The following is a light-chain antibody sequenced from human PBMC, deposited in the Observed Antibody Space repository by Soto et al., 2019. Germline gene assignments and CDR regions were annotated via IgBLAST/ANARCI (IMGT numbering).Light chain of an antibody. V-gene: IGKV3-11*01. Sequence: ETVLTQSPATLSLSPGERATLSCRASQNVEGYLAWYQQKPGQAPSLLIYDASNRATAIPARFSGRGAGTDSTLTITSLEPEDVAVYYCQERRNWPPITFSQGTRLEIK. J-gene: IGKJ5*01. CDR1: QNVEGY. CDR2: DAS. CDR3: QERRNWPPIT.